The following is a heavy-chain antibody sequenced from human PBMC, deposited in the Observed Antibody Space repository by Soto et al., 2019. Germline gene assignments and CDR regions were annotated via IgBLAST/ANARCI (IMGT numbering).Heavy chain of an antibody. J-gene: IGHJ4*02. CDR3: ARSHSNYDYDY. V-gene: IGHV3-33*08. D-gene: IGHD4-4*01. Sequence: GGSLRLSCAASGFTFSSYGMHWVRQAPGKGLEWVAVIWYDGSNKYYVDSVKGRFTISRDNSKNTLYLQMNSLRAEDTAVYYCARSHSNYDYDYWGQGTLVTVSS. CDR2: IWYDGSNK. CDR1: GFTFSSYG.